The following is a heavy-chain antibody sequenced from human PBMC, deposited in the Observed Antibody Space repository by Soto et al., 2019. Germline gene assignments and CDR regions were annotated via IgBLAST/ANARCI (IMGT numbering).Heavy chain of an antibody. D-gene: IGHD2-15*01. CDR3: AKDYCSGGSCYSPYFDY. Sequence: QVQLVESGGGVVQPGRSLRLSCAASGFTFSAYAMYWVRQAPDKGLEWVAVISYDGSNKYYADSVKGRFTISRDNSKNTLYLQMDSLRVEDTAVYYCAKDYCSGGSCYSPYFDYWGQGSLVTVSS. CDR1: GFTFSAYA. V-gene: IGHV3-30*18. J-gene: IGHJ4*02. CDR2: ISYDGSNK.